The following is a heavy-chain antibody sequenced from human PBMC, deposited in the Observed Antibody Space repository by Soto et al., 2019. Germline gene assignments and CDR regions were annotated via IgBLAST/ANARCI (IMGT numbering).Heavy chain of an antibody. D-gene: IGHD4-17*01. CDR2: IRSKANSYAT. V-gene: IGHV3-73*01. J-gene: IGHJ4*02. Sequence: GGSLRLSCAASGFTFSGSAMHWVRQASGKGLEWVGRIRSKANSYATAYAASVKRRFTIYRDDSKNTAYLQMNRMKTEDTAVYYCTRFGDYGDTYYFHXWGQGTLVTVSX. CDR1: GFTFSGSA. CDR3: TRFGDYGDTYYFHX.